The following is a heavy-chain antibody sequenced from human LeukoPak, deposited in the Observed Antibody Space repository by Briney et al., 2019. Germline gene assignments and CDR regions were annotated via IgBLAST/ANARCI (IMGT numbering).Heavy chain of an antibody. CDR2: TYHSGST. CDR1: GGSFSGYY. J-gene: IGHJ6*03. V-gene: IGHV4-34*01. D-gene: IGHD2-15*01. CDR3: ARGRRIVVVLGATRTHRDYYMDV. Sequence: SETLSLTCAVYGGSFSGYYWSWIRQSPGKGLEWIGETYHSGSTNYHSSLKSRVTISLDTSKNQFYLKLSSVTAADTAVYYCARGRRIVVVLGATRTHRDYYMDVWGKGTTVTVSS.